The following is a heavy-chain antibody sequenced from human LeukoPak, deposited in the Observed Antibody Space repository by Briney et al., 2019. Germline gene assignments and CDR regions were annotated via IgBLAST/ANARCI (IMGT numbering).Heavy chain of an antibody. V-gene: IGHV3-23*01. Sequence: GGSLRLSCAASGISFSRHGMNWVRQAPGKGLEWVSDISGSGGSTYYADSVKGRFTISRDNSKNTMYLQMNSLRAEDTAVYYCAKRIQSAMAMGYWGQGTLVTVSS. CDR3: AKRIQSAMAMGY. D-gene: IGHD5-18*01. CDR1: GISFSRHG. J-gene: IGHJ4*02. CDR2: ISGSGGST.